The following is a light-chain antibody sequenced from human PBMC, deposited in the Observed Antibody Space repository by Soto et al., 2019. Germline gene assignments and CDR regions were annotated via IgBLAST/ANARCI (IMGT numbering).Light chain of an antibody. CDR3: QQYRSYSWT. V-gene: IGKV1-5*03. CDR2: KAS. CDR1: QSISTW. Sequence: DIQMTQSPSTLSASVGDRVTITCRASQSISTWLAWYQHKAGEAPKLLISKASTLEAGVPSRFSGGGSGTEFTLTISSLQPDDVATYYCQQYRSYSWTFGQGTRVEIK. J-gene: IGKJ1*01.